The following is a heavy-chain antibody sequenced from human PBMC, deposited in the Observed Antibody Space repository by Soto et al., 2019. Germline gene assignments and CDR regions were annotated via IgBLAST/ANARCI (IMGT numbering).Heavy chain of an antibody. CDR3: AGVPPRVTTPGIDV. CDR1: GFTFSSYW. V-gene: IGHV3-74*01. D-gene: IGHD4-4*01. J-gene: IGHJ6*02. CDR2: INPDGSTT. Sequence: EVQLVESGGGLVQPGGSLRLSCAASGFTFSSYWMHWVRQAPGEGLMWVSRINPDGSTTSYADSVKGRFTISRDNAKNTLYLHMDSQRGEDTAVYYCAGVPPRVTTPGIDVRGQGTTVTVSS.